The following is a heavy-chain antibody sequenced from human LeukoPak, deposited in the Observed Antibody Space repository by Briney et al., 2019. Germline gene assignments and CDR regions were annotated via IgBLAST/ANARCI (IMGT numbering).Heavy chain of an antibody. J-gene: IGHJ4*02. Sequence: ASVKVSCKASGYTFTGYYMHWVRQAPGQGLEWMGWINPNSGGTNYAQKFQGRVTMTRDTSISTAYMELSRLRSDGTAVYYCARAGIVGAIHFDYWGQGALVTVSS. D-gene: IGHD1-26*01. V-gene: IGHV1-2*02. CDR3: ARAGIVGAIHFDY. CDR2: INPNSGGT. CDR1: GYTFTGYY.